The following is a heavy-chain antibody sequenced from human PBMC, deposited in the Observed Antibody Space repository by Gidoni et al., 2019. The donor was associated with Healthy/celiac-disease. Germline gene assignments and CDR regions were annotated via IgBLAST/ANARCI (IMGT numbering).Heavy chain of an antibody. CDR2: ISYDGSNK. V-gene: IGHV3-30*18. CDR1: GFTFSSYG. CDR3: AKGHYYDSSGYLDY. D-gene: IGHD3-22*01. J-gene: IGHJ4*02. Sequence: QVQLVESGGGVVQPGRSLRLSCAASGFTFSSYGMHWVRQAPGKGLEWVAVISYDGSNKYYADSVKGRFTISRDNSKNTLYLQMNSLRAEDTAVYYCAKGHYYDSSGYLDYWGQGTLVTVSS.